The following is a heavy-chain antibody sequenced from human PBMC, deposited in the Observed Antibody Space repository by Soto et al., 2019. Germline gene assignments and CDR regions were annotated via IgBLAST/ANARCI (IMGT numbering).Heavy chain of an antibody. Sequence: AAVKVSCKASGYSFTSYCISWVRQAPGQGLEWMGWISAYNHNPKYGQKFQGKVTMTTDTSTSTAYMELRRLRSDDTAVYYCARDQRSKAPTYYYYGMDVWGQGTTVTVSS. J-gene: IGHJ6*02. CDR2: ISAYNHNP. D-gene: IGHD3-10*01. CDR1: GYSFTSYC. V-gene: IGHV1-18*04. CDR3: ARDQRSKAPTYYYYGMDV.